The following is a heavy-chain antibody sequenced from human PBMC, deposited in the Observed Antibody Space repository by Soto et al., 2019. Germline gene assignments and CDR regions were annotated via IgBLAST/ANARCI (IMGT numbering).Heavy chain of an antibody. Sequence: SETLSLTCAVSGGSIGSSNWWSWVRQPPGKGLEWIWEIYHSGSTNYNPSLKSRVTISVDKSKNQFSLKLSSVTAADTAVYYCARIAVAVTGYFDYWGQGTLVTVSS. J-gene: IGHJ4*02. V-gene: IGHV4-4*02. CDR2: IYHSGST. CDR1: GGSIGSSNW. D-gene: IGHD6-19*01. CDR3: ARIAVAVTGYFDY.